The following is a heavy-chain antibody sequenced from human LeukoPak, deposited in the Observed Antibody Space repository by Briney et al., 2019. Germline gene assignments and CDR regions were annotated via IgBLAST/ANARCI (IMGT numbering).Heavy chain of an antibody. D-gene: IGHD5-18*01. CDR1: GYTFNSHG. CDR3: AREIGPRQLHLWGSAFDY. CDR2: ISGYNGNT. V-gene: IGHV1-18*04. Sequence: ASVKVSYKASGYTFNSHGISWVRQAPGQGLEWMGWISGYNGNTNYGRKVQGRVNMTTDTSTSTAYMELSSLRSEDTAMYYCAREIGPRQLHLWGSAFDYWGQGTLVTVSS. J-gene: IGHJ4*02.